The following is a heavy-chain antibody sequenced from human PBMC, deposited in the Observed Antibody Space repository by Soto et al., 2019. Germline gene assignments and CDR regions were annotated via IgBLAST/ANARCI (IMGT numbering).Heavy chain of an antibody. J-gene: IGHJ5*02. CDR2: NYHSGTT. V-gene: IGHV4-59*01. CDR3: VREAYIGYGHAIDH. D-gene: IGHD5-12*01. Sequence: KPSETLSLTCSVSGVTISTYYWSWIRQPPGKGLEWIGYNYHSGTTNYNPSRHCRVTISVSRCKHQFSLRLTSVTFADTAIYSFVREAYIGYGHAIDHWGQRTRVTV. CDR1: GVTISTYY.